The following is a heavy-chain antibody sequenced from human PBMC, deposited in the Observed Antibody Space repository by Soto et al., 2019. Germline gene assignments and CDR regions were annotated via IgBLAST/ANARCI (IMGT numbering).Heavy chain of an antibody. CDR3: AREGPDCSGGSCYPEFDY. CDR2: ISYDGSNK. Sequence: PGGSLRLSCAASGFTFSSYAMHWVRQAPGKGLEWVAVISYDGSNKYYADSVKGRFTISRDNSKNTLYLQMNSLRAEDTAVYYCAREGPDCSGGSCYPEFDYWGQGTLVTVSS. D-gene: IGHD2-15*01. CDR1: GFTFSSYA. V-gene: IGHV3-30-3*01. J-gene: IGHJ4*02.